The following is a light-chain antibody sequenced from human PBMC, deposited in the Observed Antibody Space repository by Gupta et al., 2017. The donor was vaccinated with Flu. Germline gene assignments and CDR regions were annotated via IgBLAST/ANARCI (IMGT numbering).Light chain of an antibody. CDR3: SSYTSSSTLPYV. Sequence: QSALTQPASVSGSPGQSITISCTGTSSDVGGYNYVSWYQQHPGKAPKLMIYEVSNRPSGVANRFSGSKSGNTASLTISGLQAEDEADDYCSSYTSSSTLPYVFGTGTKVTVL. J-gene: IGLJ1*01. CDR2: EVS. V-gene: IGLV2-14*01. CDR1: SSDVGGYNY.